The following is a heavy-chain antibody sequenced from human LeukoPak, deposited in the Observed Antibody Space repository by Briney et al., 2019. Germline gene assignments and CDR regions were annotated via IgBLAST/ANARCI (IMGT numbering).Heavy chain of an antibody. CDR2: ISGSGGST. J-gene: IGHJ4*02. D-gene: IGHD4-11*01. Sequence: GGSLRLSXGASGFTFGSYAMNWVRQAPGKGLEWLSGISGSGGSTYYADSVKGRFTISRDNSKNTLYLQMNSLRAEDTAVYYCAKGKDYSNYVAAFDYWGQGTLVTISS. CDR1: GFTFGSYA. V-gene: IGHV3-23*01. CDR3: AKGKDYSNYVAAFDY.